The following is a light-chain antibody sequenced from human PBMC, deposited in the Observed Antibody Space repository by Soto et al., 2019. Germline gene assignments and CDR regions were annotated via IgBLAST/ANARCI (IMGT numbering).Light chain of an antibody. CDR2: GAS. CDR3: QQSGSSPPKWT. J-gene: IGKJ1*01. Sequence: EIVLTQSPGTLSLSPGERATLSCRASQIISSNYLAWYQPKPGQAPRLLIYGASSRATGIPDRFSGSGSGTDFTRTISRLEPEDFAVFYCQQSGSSPPKWTFGQGTKVEI. CDR1: QIISSNY. V-gene: IGKV3-20*01.